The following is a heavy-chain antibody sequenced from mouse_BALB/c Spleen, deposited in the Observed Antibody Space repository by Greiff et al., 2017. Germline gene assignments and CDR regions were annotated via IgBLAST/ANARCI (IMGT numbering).Heavy chain of an antibody. CDR1: GFTFSSYA. D-gene: IGHD1-1*01. CDR3: ARDLLRNAMDY. CDR2: ISSGGSYT. J-gene: IGHJ4*01. Sequence: EVKLMESGGGLVKPGGSLKLSCAASGFTFSSYAMSWVRQSPEKRLEWVAEISSGGSYTYYPDTVTGRFTISRDNAKNTLYLEMSSLRSEDTAMYYCARDLLRNAMDYWGQGTSVTVSS. V-gene: IGHV5-9-4*01.